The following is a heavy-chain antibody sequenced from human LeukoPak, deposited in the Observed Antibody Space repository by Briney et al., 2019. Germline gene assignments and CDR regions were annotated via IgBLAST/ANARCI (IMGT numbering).Heavy chain of an antibody. Sequence: PSETLSLTCAVYGGSFSGYYWSWIRQPPGKGLEWIGEINHSGSTNYNPSLKSRVTISVDTSKNQFSLKLSSVTAADTAVYYCARNSPGGTDYWGQGTLVTVSS. CDR1: GGSFSGYY. J-gene: IGHJ4*02. CDR2: INHSGST. CDR3: ARNSPGGTDY. V-gene: IGHV4-34*01.